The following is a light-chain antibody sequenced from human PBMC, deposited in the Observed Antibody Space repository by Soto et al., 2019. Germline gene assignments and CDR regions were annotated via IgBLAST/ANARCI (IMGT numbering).Light chain of an antibody. J-gene: IGKJ4*01. CDR2: GAS. Sequence: EIVLTQSPGTLSLSPGERATLSCRASQSVSSSYLAWYQQKPGQAPRLLIYGASSRATGIPHRFSGSGSGTDFTLTISRLEPEDFAAYYCQQYGSSPLTFGGGTKVEIK. CDR3: QQYGSSPLT. CDR1: QSVSSSY. V-gene: IGKV3-20*01.